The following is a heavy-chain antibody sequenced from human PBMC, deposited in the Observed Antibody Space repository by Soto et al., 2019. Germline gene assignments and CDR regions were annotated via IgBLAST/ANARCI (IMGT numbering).Heavy chain of an antibody. CDR2: ISGSGGST. Sequence: EVQLLESGGGLVQAGGSLRLSCAASGFTFSSYAMSWVRQAPGKGLEWVSAISGSGGSTYYADSVKGRFTISRDNSKNTLYLQMNSLRAEDTAVYYCAKDLFSSSWRIDYYYGMDVWGQGTTVTVSS. D-gene: IGHD6-13*01. CDR3: AKDLFSSSWRIDYYYGMDV. CDR1: GFTFSSYA. J-gene: IGHJ6*02. V-gene: IGHV3-23*01.